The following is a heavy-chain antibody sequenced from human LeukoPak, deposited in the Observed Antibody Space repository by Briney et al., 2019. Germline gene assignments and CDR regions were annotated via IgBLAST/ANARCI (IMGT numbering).Heavy chain of an antibody. D-gene: IGHD4-17*01. CDR2: ISGSGGST. V-gene: IGHV3-23*01. J-gene: IGHJ6*02. CDR3: AKARGDYVYYYYGMDV. Sequence: PGGSLRLSCAASGFTFSSYWMSWVRQAPGKGLEWVSAISGSGGSTYYADSVKGRFTISRDNSKNTLYLQMNSLRAEDTAVYYCAKARGDYVYYYYGMDVWGQGTTVTVSS. CDR1: GFTFSSYW.